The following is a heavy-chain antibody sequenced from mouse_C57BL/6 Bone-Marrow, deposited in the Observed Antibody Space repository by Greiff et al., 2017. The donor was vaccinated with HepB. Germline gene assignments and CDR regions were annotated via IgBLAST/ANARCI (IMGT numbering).Heavy chain of an antibody. Sequence: VQLQQSGAELMKPGASVKLSCKATGYTFTGYWIEWVKQRPGHGLEWIGEILPGGGSTNYNEKFKGKATFTADTSSNTAYMQLSSLTTEDSAIYYCARSGYYDDYAMDYGGQGTSVTVSS. CDR3: ARSGYYDDYAMDY. CDR1: GYTFTGYW. V-gene: IGHV1-9*01. J-gene: IGHJ4*01. CDR2: ILPGGGST. D-gene: IGHD2-4*01.